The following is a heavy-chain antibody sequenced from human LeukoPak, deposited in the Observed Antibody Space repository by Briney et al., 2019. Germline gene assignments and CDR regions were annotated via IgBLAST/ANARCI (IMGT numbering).Heavy chain of an antibody. Sequence: PGGSLRLSCAASGFTFSSSAMSWVRQAPGKGLEWIGSIYYSGSTNYNPSLQGRVTISLDTSRDQFSLKLSSVTAADTAVYYCASGDNDPLFDYWGQGTLVTVSS. J-gene: IGHJ4*02. CDR1: GFTFSSSA. CDR3: ASGDNDPLFDY. V-gene: IGHV4-59*06. CDR2: IYYSGST. D-gene: IGHD6-25*01.